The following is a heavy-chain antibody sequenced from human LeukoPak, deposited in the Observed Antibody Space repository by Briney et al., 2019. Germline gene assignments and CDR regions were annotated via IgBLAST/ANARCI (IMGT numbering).Heavy chain of an antibody. V-gene: IGHV1-2*02. Sequence: ASVKVSCKASGYTFTGYYMHWVRQAPGQGLEWMGWINPNSGGTNYAQKFQGRVTMTRDTSISTAYMELSRLRSDDTAVYYCASSPEITGRGWLRFGVGSYFDYWGQGTLVTVSS. D-gene: IGHD5-12*01. CDR3: ASSPEITGRGWLRFGVGSYFDY. CDR2: INPNSGGT. CDR1: GYTFTGYY. J-gene: IGHJ4*02.